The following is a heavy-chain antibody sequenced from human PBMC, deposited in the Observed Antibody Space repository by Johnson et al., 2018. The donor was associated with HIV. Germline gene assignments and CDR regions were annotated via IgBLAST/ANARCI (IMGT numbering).Heavy chain of an antibody. Sequence: VQLVESGGGVVQPGRSLRLSCAASGFTFSSYAMHWVRQAPGKGLEWVAVISFDGSNKYYADSVKGRFIISRDNSKNTLYLQMNSLRADDTAVYYCARSRQVGTPDAFDIWGQGTMVTVSS. J-gene: IGHJ3*02. CDR2: ISFDGSNK. CDR1: GFTFSSYA. D-gene: IGHD1-14*01. CDR3: ARSRQVGTPDAFDI. V-gene: IGHV3-30*04.